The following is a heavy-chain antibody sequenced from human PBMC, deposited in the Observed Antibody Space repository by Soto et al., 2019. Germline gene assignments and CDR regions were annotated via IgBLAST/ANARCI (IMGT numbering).Heavy chain of an antibody. V-gene: IGHV3-48*03. Sequence: GGSLRLSCVASRFTFSTYEMHWVRQAPGKGLEWVSYISSGGSAVYYADSVKGRFTISRDNTRNSLYLQMNSLRDEDTALYYCVRYCSTTLCNGVATRTFDYWGQGTLVTVSS. CDR3: VRYCSTTLCNGVATRTFDY. CDR1: RFTFSTYE. CDR2: ISSGGSAV. J-gene: IGHJ4*02. D-gene: IGHD2-2*01.